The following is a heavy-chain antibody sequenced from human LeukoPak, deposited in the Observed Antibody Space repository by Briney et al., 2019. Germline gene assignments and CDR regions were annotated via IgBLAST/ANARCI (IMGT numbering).Heavy chain of an antibody. Sequence: SETLSLTCTVSGGSISSSAYYWSWVRQHPGKGLEWIGYIYYSGGTYYNPSLKSRVTISVDTSKNQFSLKLSSVTAADTAVYYCARERTAMVHFDYWGQGTVVTVSS. J-gene: IGHJ4*02. CDR2: IYYSGGT. D-gene: IGHD5-18*01. CDR3: ARERTAMVHFDY. V-gene: IGHV4-31*03. CDR1: GGSISSSAYY.